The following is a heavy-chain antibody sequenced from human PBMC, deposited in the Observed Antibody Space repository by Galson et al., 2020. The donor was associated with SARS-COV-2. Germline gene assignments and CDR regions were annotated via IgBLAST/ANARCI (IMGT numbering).Heavy chain of an antibody. J-gene: IGHJ3*02. CDR2: ISGRGDTT. CDR3: TKWRGCFSGRCSDAFHS. CDR1: GYTFSDYA. D-gene: IGHD2-15*01. Sequence: GGSLRLSCAASGYTFSDYAMSWVRQAPGKRLEWVSTISGRGDTTYYADAVKGRFTMSRDNSENTLDLQMSSLRADDTAVYYCTKWRGCFSGRCSDAFHSWGQGTTVTVSS. V-gene: IGHV3-23*01.